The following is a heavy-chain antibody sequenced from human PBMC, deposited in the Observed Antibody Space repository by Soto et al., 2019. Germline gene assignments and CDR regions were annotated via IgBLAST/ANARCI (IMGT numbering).Heavy chain of an antibody. CDR3: ARGLYSNYSRLGYYYYYMDV. CDR1: GGSFSGYY. D-gene: IGHD4-4*01. V-gene: IGHV4-34*01. J-gene: IGHJ6*03. CDR2: INHSGST. Sequence: SETLSLTCAVYGGSFSGYYWSWIRQPPGKGLEWIGEINHSGSTNYNPSLKSRVTLSVDTSKNQFSLKLSSVTAADTAVYYCARGLYSNYSRLGYYYYYMDVWGKGTTVTVSS.